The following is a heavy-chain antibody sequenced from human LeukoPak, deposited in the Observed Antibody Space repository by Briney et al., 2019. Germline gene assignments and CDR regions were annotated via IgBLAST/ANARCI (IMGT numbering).Heavy chain of an antibody. J-gene: IGHJ4*02. Sequence: GGSLRLSCTASGFPFIEYSMTWVRQVPGKGLEWISYIGIDSGNTKYADSVRGRFAISADKAKNSLYLQMNSLRVEDTAVYYCARDHNYAFDNWGQGTLVSVAS. D-gene: IGHD1-1*01. CDR1: GFPFIEYS. V-gene: IGHV3-48*01. CDR2: IGIDSGNT. CDR3: ARDHNYAFDN.